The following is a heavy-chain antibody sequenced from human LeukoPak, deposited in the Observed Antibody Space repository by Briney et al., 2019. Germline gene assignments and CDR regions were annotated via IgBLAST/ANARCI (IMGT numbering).Heavy chain of an antibody. D-gene: IGHD3-22*01. V-gene: IGHV3-74*01. CDR2: IKSDGST. CDR3: ARAPSEIGGYYPEYFRH. CDR1: GFTFSSYW. Sequence: GGSLRLSCVASGFTFSSYWMHWVRQAPGKGLVWVSRIKSDGSTNYADSVKGRFTISRDNAKNTVSLQMNSLRAEDTGAYFCARAPSEIGGYYPEYFRHWGQGTLVTVSS. J-gene: IGHJ1*01.